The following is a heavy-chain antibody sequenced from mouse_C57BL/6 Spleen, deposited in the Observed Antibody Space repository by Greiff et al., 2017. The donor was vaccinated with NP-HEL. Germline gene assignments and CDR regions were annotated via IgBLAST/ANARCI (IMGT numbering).Heavy chain of an antibody. CDR3: ARGGNLAWFAY. Sequence: ESGPGMVKPSQSLSLTCTVTGYSITSGYDWHWIRHFPGNKLEWMGYISYSGSTNYNPSLKSRISITHDTSKNHFFLKLNSVTTEDTATYYCARGGNLAWFAYWGQGTLVTVSA. CDR2: ISYSGST. V-gene: IGHV3-1*01. CDR1: GYSITSGYD. J-gene: IGHJ3*01.